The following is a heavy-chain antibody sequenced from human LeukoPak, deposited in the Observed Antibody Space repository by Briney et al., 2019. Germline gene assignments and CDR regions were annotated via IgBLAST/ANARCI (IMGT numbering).Heavy chain of an antibody. J-gene: IGHJ6*03. D-gene: IGHD2-2*01. CDR3: ATGVPAAIGYYYYYYYMDV. Sequence: ASVKVSRMVSGYTLPELSMHWVGQAPGKGLAWMGGFDPEDGETIYAQKFQGRVTMTEDTHTDTAYMELSSLRSEDTAVYYCATGVPAAIGYYYYYYYMDVWGKGTTVTVSS. V-gene: IGHV1-24*01. CDR2: FDPEDGET. CDR1: GYTLPELS.